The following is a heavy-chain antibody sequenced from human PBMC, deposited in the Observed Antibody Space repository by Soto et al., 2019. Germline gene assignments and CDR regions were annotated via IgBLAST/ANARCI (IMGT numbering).Heavy chain of an antibody. V-gene: IGHV1-69*13. Sequence: GASVKVSCKASGGTFSSYAISWVRQAPGQGLEWMGGIIPIFGTANYAQKFQGRVTITADESTSTAYMELSSLRSEDTAVYYCARDAPSPYYDILTGYPSNYYYYGMDGWGQGITVTVAS. CDR3: ARDAPSPYYDILTGYPSNYYYYGMDG. CDR1: GGTFSSYA. CDR2: IIPIFGTA. D-gene: IGHD3-9*01. J-gene: IGHJ6*02.